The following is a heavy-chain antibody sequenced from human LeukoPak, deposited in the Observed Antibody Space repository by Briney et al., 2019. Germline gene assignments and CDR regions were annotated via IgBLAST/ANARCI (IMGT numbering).Heavy chain of an antibody. CDR3: ARDYGISGGLTDY. D-gene: IGHD4-17*01. J-gene: IGHJ4*02. V-gene: IGHV3-7*01. CDR1: GFTFSNYW. Sequence: PGGSLRLSCAASGFTFSNYWMSWVRQAPGKGLEWVANIKQDGSEKYYVDSVKGRFTISRDNAKNSLYLQMNSLRAEDTAVYYCARDYGISGGLTDYWGQGTLVTVSS. CDR2: IKQDGSEK.